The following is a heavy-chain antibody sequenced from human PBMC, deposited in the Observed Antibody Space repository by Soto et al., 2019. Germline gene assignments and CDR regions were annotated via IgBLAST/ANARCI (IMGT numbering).Heavy chain of an antibody. J-gene: IGHJ6*02. V-gene: IGHV1-69*13. Sequence: SVKVSCKASGGTFSSYAISCVRQAPGQGLEWMGGIIPIFGTANYAQKFQGRVTITADESTSTAYMELSSLRSEDTAVYYCTFGVVIIVSQDYYYYGMDVWGQGTTVTVSS. CDR1: GGTFSSYA. CDR2: IIPIFGTA. D-gene: IGHD3-3*01. CDR3: TFGVVIIVSQDYYYYGMDV.